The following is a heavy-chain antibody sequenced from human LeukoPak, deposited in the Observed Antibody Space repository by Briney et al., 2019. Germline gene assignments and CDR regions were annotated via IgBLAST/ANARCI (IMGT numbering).Heavy chain of an antibody. Sequence: SETLSLTCTLSGGSISSYYWSWIRQPPGKGLEWIGYIYYSGSTNYNPSLKSRVTISVDTSKNQFSLKLSSVTAADTAVYYCARRVKANYYGSGSYELVNWFDPWGQGTLVTVSS. CDR3: ARRVKANYYGSGSYELVNWFDP. V-gene: IGHV4-59*08. J-gene: IGHJ5*02. CDR2: IYYSGST. D-gene: IGHD3-10*01. CDR1: GGSISSYY.